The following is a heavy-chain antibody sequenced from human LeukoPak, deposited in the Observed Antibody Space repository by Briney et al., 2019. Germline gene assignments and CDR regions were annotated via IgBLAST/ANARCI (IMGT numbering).Heavy chain of an antibody. CDR1: GFTFSSYG. Sequence: PGGSLRLSCAASGFTFSSYGMHWVRQAPGKGLEWVAVISYDGSNKYYADSVKGRFTISRDNSKNTLYLQMNSLRAEDTAVYYCATDLPRGWPEPDHDAFDIWGQGTMVTVSS. CDR2: ISYDGSNK. J-gene: IGHJ3*02. V-gene: IGHV3-30*03. CDR3: ATDLPRGWPEPDHDAFDI. D-gene: IGHD1-14*01.